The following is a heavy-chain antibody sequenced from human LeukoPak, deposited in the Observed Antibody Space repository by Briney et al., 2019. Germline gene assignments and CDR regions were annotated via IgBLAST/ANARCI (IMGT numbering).Heavy chain of an antibody. CDR3: ARGALSLSY. Sequence: SETLSLTCTVSGYSISTGYYWDWIRQPPGKGLEWIGTFYHGGSTYYNPSLKSRVTISVDTSKNQFSLNLTSVTAADTAVYYCARGALSLSYWGQGTLVTVSS. CDR1: GYSISTGYY. D-gene: IGHD3-3*02. CDR2: FYHGGST. V-gene: IGHV4-38-2*02. J-gene: IGHJ4*02.